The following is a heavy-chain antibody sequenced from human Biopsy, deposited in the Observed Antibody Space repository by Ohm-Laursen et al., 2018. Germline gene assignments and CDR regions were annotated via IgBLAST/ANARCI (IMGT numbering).Heavy chain of an antibody. CDR2: ISYTGYT. J-gene: IGHJ4*02. Sequence: PSQTLSLTCPVSGGSISNNNYYWGWIRQPPGKGLEWIGHISYTGYTSYNASLKSRVTISVDTSRNHFSLRLSSLTAADTAVYYCARGSNDFGGLYFPRWGQGTLLTVSS. V-gene: IGHV4-61*03. D-gene: IGHD2/OR15-2a*01. CDR3: ARGSNDFGGLYFPR. CDR1: GGSISNNNYY.